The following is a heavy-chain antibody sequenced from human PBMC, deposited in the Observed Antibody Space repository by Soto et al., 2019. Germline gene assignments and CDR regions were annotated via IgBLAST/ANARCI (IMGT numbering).Heavy chain of an antibody. CDR1: GYTFTSYG. CDR3: ARDTALRFLEWSGPYPYFDY. D-gene: IGHD3-3*01. Sequence: ASVNVSCKASGYTFTSYGISWVRQAPGQGLEWMGWISAYNGNTNYAQKLQGRVTMTSDTSTSTAYMELRSLRSDDTAVYYCARDTALRFLEWSGPYPYFDYWGQGTLVTVSS. V-gene: IGHV1-18*01. CDR2: ISAYNGNT. J-gene: IGHJ4*02.